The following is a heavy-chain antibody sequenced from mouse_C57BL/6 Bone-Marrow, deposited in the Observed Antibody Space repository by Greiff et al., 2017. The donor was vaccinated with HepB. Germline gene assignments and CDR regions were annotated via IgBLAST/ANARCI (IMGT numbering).Heavy chain of an antibody. CDR3: AARWLLHYYAMDY. V-gene: IGHV2-5*01. Sequence: QVQLKESGPGLVQPSQSLSITCTASGFSFTSYGVHWVRQSPGKGLEWLGVIWRGGSTDYNAAFMSRLSTTKDNSTSQVFFKMNSLQADDTAIYYCAARWLLHYYAMDYWGQGTSVTVSS. CDR1: GFSFTSYG. CDR2: IWRGGST. J-gene: IGHJ4*01. D-gene: IGHD2-3*01.